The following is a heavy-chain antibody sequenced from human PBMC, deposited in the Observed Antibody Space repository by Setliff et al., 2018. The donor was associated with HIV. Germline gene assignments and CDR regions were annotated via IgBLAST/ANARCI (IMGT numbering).Heavy chain of an antibody. V-gene: IGHV4-59*11. D-gene: IGHD5-18*01. CDR1: GASISSHY. CDR2: LYYSGST. Sequence: SETLSLTCSVSGASISSHYWNWIRQPPGKGLEWIGYLYYSGSTNYNPSLKSRVTISADTSNNQFSLRLSSVTAADTAVYYCAAWGPRYSYAPYFFDTWGQGTLVTVSS. CDR3: AAWGPRYSYAPYFFDT. J-gene: IGHJ4*02.